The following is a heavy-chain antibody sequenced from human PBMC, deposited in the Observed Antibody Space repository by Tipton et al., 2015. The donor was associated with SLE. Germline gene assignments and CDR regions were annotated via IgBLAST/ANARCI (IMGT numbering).Heavy chain of an antibody. CDR2: XNPNSGGT. J-gene: IGHJ4*02. CDR3: ARALGIAAAVYYFDY. Sequence: QVQLVQSGPEVKKPGASVKVSCKASGYTFTGYYMHWVRQAPGQGLEWMGWXNPNSGGTNYAQKFQGRVTMTRDTSISTAYMELSRLRSDXTAVYYCARALGIAAAVYYFDYWGQGTLVTVPS. V-gene: IGHV1-2*02. CDR1: GYTFTGYY. D-gene: IGHD6-13*01.